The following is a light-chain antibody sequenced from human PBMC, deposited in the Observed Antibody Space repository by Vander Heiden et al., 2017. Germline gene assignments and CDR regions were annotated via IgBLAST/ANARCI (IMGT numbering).Light chain of an antibody. J-gene: IGKJ2*01. V-gene: IGKV1D-8*01. Sequence: VIWMNQSPSLVSASTGDRVTISCRMSQDISRHLAWFQQKPGKAPELLIYAASTLQSGVPSRFSGGGSGTDFSLTISPLQSEDFATYFCLHYHNFPHTFGQGTRVEIK. CDR3: LHYHNFPHT. CDR2: AAS. CDR1: QDISRH.